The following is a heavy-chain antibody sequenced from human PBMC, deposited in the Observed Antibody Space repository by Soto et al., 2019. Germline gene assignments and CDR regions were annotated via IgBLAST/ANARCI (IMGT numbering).Heavy chain of an antibody. CDR1: GYAFSSYW. CDR3: ARGYCTATICDPWFDP. V-gene: IGHV5-51*01. CDR2: IYPGDSGT. Sequence: GESLKISCQGSGYAFSSYWIAWVRQMPGKGLEWMGLIYPGDSGTRYSPSFQGQVIISVDKSITTAYPQWSSLKASDTAMYYCARGYCTATICDPWFDPWGQGTLVTVSS. J-gene: IGHJ5*02. D-gene: IGHD2-8*02.